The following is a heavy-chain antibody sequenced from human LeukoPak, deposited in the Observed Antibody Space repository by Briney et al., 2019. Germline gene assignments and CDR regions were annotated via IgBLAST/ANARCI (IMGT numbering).Heavy chain of an antibody. CDR2: AKQDGSEE. CDR1: GFTFSNYW. CDR3: ARGSTSYDY. V-gene: IGHV3-7*01. J-gene: IGHJ4*02. D-gene: IGHD2-2*01. Sequence: GGSLRLSCVASGFTFSNYWMSWVRQAPGRGLEWVGHAKQDGSEEFYVDSVKGRFTISRNNAKNSLYLQMIRLRAEDSAVYFCARGSTSYDYWGQGTLVTVSS.